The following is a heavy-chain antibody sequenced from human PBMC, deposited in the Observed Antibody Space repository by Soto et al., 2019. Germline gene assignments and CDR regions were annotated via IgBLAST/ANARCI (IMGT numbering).Heavy chain of an antibody. Sequence: SGPKLVXPTETLTLTCTVSGFSLSNARMGVSWIRQPPGKALEWLAHIFSNDEKSYSTSLKSRLTISKDTSKSQVVLTMTNMDPVDTATYYCARFRVYDFWSGYYMGYYFDYWGQGTLVTVSS. J-gene: IGHJ4*02. V-gene: IGHV2-26*01. CDR2: IFSNDEK. CDR3: ARFRVYDFWSGYYMGYYFDY. D-gene: IGHD3-3*01. CDR1: GFSLSNARMG.